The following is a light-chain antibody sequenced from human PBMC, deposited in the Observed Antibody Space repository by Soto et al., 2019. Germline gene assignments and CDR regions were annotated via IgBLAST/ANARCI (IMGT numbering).Light chain of an antibody. J-gene: IGLJ3*02. CDR2: GVS. Sequence: QSALTQPASVSGSPGQSITISCIGTNNDVGGFHYVSWYQHRPGNAPKLMIYGVSNRPSGVSDRFSGSKSGNTASLTSSGLQAEDEADYYCTSYTTGTTRVFGGGTKLNVL. V-gene: IGLV2-14*01. CDR3: TSYTTGTTRV. CDR1: NNDVGGFHY.